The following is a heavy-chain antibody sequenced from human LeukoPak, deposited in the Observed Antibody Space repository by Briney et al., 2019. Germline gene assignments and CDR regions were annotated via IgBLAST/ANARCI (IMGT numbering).Heavy chain of an antibody. J-gene: IGHJ4*02. D-gene: IGHD2-15*01. Sequence: GGSLRLSCAASGFTFSDSYMTWIRQGPGKRLEWLSYISLTGSGTEYADSVKGRFTISRDNARNSLYLQMNSLRDEDTAVYSCAREAYWGSSGRGFDSWGQGTLVIVSS. CDR3: AREAYWGSSGRGFDS. CDR2: ISLTGSGT. V-gene: IGHV3-11*06. CDR1: GFTFSDSY.